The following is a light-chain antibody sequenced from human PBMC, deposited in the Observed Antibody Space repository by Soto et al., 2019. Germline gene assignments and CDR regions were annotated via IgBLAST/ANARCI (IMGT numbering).Light chain of an antibody. CDR2: GAS. J-gene: IGKJ2*01. V-gene: IGKV3-20*01. CDR3: QQYGSSPT. Sequence: EIVLTQSPGTLSLSPGERATLSCRASQSVSSSYLAWYQQKPGQAPRLLIYGASSMSAGSPGRIRGSGAGTDFNLAISRLEAEEYAVYYCQQYGSSPTFCQGTQREIK. CDR1: QSVSSSY.